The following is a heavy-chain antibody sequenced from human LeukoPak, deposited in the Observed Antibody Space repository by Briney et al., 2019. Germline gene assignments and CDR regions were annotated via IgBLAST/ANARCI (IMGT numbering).Heavy chain of an antibody. CDR1: GFTFSSYS. CDR2: IGSSSSYI. Sequence: GGSLRLSCAASGFTFSSYSMNWVRQAPGKGLEWVSSIGSSSSYIYYADSVKGRFTISRDNAKNSLYLQMNSLRAEDTAVYYCARDRKYDSSGYYHYWGQGTLVTVSS. J-gene: IGHJ4*02. D-gene: IGHD3-22*01. V-gene: IGHV3-21*01. CDR3: ARDRKYDSSGYYHY.